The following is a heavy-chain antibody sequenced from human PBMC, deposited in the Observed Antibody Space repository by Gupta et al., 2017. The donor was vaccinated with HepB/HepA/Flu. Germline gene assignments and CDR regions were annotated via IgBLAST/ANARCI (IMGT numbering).Heavy chain of an antibody. J-gene: IGHJ5*01. D-gene: IGHD6-13*01. V-gene: IGHV4-39*02. CDR1: GDSIIDGRYF. CDR3: ARAPPNIAPHWCDS. Sequence: LLQESGPGLVKLSGTLSLPCSVSGDSIIDGRYFLCWLRQPPGTGLQYMGSIYSAETTYYNPSHHSRLTISLDTSKNHFSLKLTSVSAADSAIYDCARAPPNIAPHWCDSWGPGTLGTVSS. CDR2: IYSAETT.